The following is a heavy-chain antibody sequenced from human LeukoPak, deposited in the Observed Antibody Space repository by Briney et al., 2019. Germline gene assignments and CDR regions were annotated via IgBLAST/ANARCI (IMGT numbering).Heavy chain of an antibody. V-gene: IGHV1-2*02. CDR2: VNPNSGGT. J-gene: IGHJ4*02. Sequence: GASVKVSCKASGYTFTGYYMHWVRQAPGQGLEWMGWVNPNSGGTNFAQKFQGSVTMTRDTSISTAYMELSRLRSDDTAVYFCARDREYRSSSYPLDYWRQGTLVTVSS. CDR1: GYTFTGYY. CDR3: ARDREYRSSSYPLDY. D-gene: IGHD6-6*01.